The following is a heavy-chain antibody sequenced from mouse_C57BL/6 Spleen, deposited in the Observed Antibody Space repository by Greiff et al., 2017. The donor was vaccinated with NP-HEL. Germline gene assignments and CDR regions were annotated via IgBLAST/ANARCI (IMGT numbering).Heavy chain of an antibody. V-gene: IGHV10-3*01. Sequence: EVQGVESGGGLVQPKGSLKLSCAASGFTFNTYAMHWVRQAPGKGLEWVARIRSKSSNYATYYADSVTDRFTISRDDSQSMLYLQMNNLKTEDTAMYYCVSGWLRRHYYAMDYWGQGTSVTVSS. CDR2: IRSKSSNYAT. D-gene: IGHD2-2*01. CDR3: VSGWLRRHYYAMDY. J-gene: IGHJ4*01. CDR1: GFTFNTYA.